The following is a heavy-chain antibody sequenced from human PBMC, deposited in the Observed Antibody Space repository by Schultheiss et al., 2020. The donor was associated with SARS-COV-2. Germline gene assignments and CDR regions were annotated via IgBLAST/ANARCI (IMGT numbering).Heavy chain of an antibody. CDR2: IYYSGST. D-gene: IGHD2-2*02. CDR3: GRVMNRESAIDY. CDR1: GGSISSGGYY. Sequence: SETLSLTCTVSGGSISSGGYYWSWIRQHPGKGLEWIGYIYYSGSTYNNPSLKSRVTISVDTSKNQFSLKLSSVTAADTAVYYCGRVMNRESAIDYWGQGTLVTVSS. J-gene: IGHJ4*02. V-gene: IGHV4-30-4*08.